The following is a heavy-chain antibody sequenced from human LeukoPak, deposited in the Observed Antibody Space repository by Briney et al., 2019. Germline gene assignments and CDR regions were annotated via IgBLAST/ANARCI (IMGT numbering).Heavy chain of an antibody. D-gene: IGHD4-17*01. CDR2: ISAYNGNT. J-gene: IGHJ4*02. CDR3: QTTVTTSGYYFDY. CDR1: GYTFTSYG. Sequence: GASVKVSCKASGYTFTSYGISWVRQAPAQGLEWMGWISAYNGNTNYAQKLQGRVTMTTDTSTSTAYTELRSLRSDDTAVYYCQTTVTTSGYYFDYWGQGTLVTVSS. V-gene: IGHV1-18*01.